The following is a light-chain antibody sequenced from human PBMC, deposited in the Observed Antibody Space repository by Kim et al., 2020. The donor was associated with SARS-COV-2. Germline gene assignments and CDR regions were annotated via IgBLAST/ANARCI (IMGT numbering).Light chain of an antibody. CDR3: QQYDDIFALT. CDR1: QDISHY. CDR2: DAS. V-gene: IGKV1-33*01. J-gene: IGKJ4*01. Sequence: DIQMTQSPSSLSASVGDRVTITCQASQDISHYLNWYQQKPGKAPKLLIYDASNLQTGVPSRFSGTGSGTDFTFTISSLQPEDLATYYCQQYDDIFALTFGGGTKVDIK.